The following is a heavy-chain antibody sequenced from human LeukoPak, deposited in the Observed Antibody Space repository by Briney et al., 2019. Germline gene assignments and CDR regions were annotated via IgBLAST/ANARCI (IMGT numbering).Heavy chain of an antibody. Sequence: GGSLRLSCAASGFSFSSYAMTWVRQAPGKGLEWVSAISGSGGSTYYADSVKGRFTISRDNSKNTLHLQMNSLRVEDTAVYYCAKAVAGYWYFDLWGRGTLVTVSS. CDR3: AKAVAGYWYFDL. CDR2: ISGSGGST. CDR1: GFSFSSYA. V-gene: IGHV3-23*01. D-gene: IGHD6-19*01. J-gene: IGHJ2*01.